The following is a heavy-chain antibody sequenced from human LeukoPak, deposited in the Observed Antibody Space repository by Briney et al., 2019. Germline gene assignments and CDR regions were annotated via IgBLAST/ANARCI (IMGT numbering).Heavy chain of an antibody. CDR3: AKLVAVAGRNY. CDR2: ISSRSTYV. Sequence: PGESRRLSCAASGFTFGTYAMSWVRQPPGKGLEWVSSISSRSTYVQYADSVKGRFTISRDNSKNTLYLQMNSLRAEDTAVYYCAKLVAVAGRNYWGQGTLVTVSS. V-gene: IGHV3-23*01. CDR1: GFTFGTYA. J-gene: IGHJ4*02. D-gene: IGHD6-19*01.